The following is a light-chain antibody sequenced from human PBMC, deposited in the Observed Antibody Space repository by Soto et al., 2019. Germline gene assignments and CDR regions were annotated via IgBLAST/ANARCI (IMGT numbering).Light chain of an antibody. Sequence: DIQMTQSPSTLSASVGDRVTITCRDSQSISSWLAWYQQKLGRAPRLLIYDASSLESGVPSRFSCSGYGTEFALTISSLQPDDFATYYCQQYNTYSSLSFGGGTKVDIK. V-gene: IGKV1-5*01. J-gene: IGKJ4*01. CDR3: QQYNTYSSLS. CDR2: DAS. CDR1: QSISSW.